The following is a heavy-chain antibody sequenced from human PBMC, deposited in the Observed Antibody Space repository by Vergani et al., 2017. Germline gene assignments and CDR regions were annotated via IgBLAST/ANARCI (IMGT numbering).Heavy chain of an antibody. J-gene: IGHJ6*02. CDR3: AGQQPLACISGWGAPRGIDV. V-gene: IGHV3-21*03. Sequence: EVQLVESGGGLVKPGGSLRLSCAASGFTFSSYSMNWVRQAPGKGLEWVSFISSSSSYIYYADVVKGRFTISRDNAKNSLYLQMNSLRAEDTAVYYCAGQQPLACISGWGAPRGIDVWGQGTTVTGSS. CDR1: GFTFSSYS. D-gene: IGHD6-19*01. CDR2: ISSSSSYI.